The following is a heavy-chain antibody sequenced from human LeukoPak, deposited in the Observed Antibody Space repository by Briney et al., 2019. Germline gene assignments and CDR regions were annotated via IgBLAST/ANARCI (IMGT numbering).Heavy chain of an antibody. CDR1: GYTFTSYG. CDR2: ISAYNGNT. Sequence: ASEKVSCKASGYTFTSYGISWVRQAPGQGLEWMGWISAYNGNTNYAQKLQGRVTMTTDTSTSTAYMEPRSLRPDDTAVYYCARDMVRGVISSHGVWGQGTLVTVSS. D-gene: IGHD3-10*01. J-gene: IGHJ4*02. V-gene: IGHV1-18*01. CDR3: ARDMVRGVISSHGV.